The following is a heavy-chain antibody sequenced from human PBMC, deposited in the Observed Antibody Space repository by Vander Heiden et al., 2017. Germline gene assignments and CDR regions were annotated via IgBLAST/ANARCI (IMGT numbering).Heavy chain of an antibody. D-gene: IGHD3-3*01. CDR1: GLHFSNAC. J-gene: IGHJ4*02. V-gene: IGHV3-15*07. Sequence: QSAESGAVLVQTGGYLGLSCATHGLHFSNACSTWLRQAPGKGLEWVGLSKSKADGGTTDYAAPVKGRFTISRDDSKNTLYLQMNSLKTEDTAVYYCTTAFPSIFGVVLSYFDYWGQGTLVTVSS. CDR3: TTAFPSIFGVVLSYFDY. CDR2: SKSKADGGTT.